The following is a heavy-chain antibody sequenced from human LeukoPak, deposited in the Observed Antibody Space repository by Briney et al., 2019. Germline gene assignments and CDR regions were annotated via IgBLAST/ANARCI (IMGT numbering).Heavy chain of an antibody. Sequence: PGGSLRLSCAASGFTFSSYSMNWVRQAPGKGLEWVSSISSSSSYIYYADSVKGRFTISRDNAKNSLYLRMNSLRAEDTAVYYCARSWKRDGYNFGYWGQGTLVTVSS. D-gene: IGHD5-24*01. J-gene: IGHJ4*02. CDR2: ISSSSSYI. CDR3: ARSWKRDGYNFGY. V-gene: IGHV3-21*01. CDR1: GFTFSSYS.